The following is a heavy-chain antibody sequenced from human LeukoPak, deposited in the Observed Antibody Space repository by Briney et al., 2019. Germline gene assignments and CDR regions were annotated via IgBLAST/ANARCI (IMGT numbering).Heavy chain of an antibody. CDR1: GFTFSSYS. V-gene: IGHV3-30*04. J-gene: IGHJ4*02. CDR2: ISYDGKNK. Sequence: GGSLRLSCAASGFTFSSYSMHWVRQAPGKGLEWVAVISYDGKNKYYADFVKGRFTISRDNTKNTLDLQMNSLRAEDTAVYYCARSNLVVVISPFDYWGQGTLVTVSS. CDR3: ARSNLVVVISPFDY. D-gene: IGHD3-22*01.